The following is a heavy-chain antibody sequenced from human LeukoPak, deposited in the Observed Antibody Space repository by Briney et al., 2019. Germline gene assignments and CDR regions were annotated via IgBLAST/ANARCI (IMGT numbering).Heavy chain of an antibody. CDR1: GFTFSSYA. V-gene: IGHV3-23*01. CDR2: ISGSGGST. D-gene: IGHD6-25*01. Sequence: GGSLRLSCAASGFTFSSYAMSWVRQAPGKGLGWASAISGSGGSTYYADSVKGRSTISRDNSKNTLYLQMNSLRAEDTAVYYCASSLRLWGTFDYWGQGTLVTVSS. CDR3: ASSLRLWGTFDY. J-gene: IGHJ4*02.